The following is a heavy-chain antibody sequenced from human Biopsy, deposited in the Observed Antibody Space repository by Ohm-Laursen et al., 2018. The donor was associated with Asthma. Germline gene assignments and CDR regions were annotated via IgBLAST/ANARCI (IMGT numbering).Heavy chain of an antibody. CDR1: GGTFNTYV. J-gene: IGHJ4*02. CDR3: ARKAGSCISRTCYSLDF. Sequence: VKISCKSLGGTFNTYVIGWVRQAPGQGLEWMGGINSVFGTTTYPQKFQDRVTITADDSTSTVYMELSSLRSEDTAVYYCARKAGSCISRTCYSLDFWGQGTPVTVSP. D-gene: IGHD2-2*01. V-gene: IGHV1-69*13. CDR2: INSVFGTT.